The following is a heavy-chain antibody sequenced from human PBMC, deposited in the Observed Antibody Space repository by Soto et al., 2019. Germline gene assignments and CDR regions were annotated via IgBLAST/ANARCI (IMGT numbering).Heavy chain of an antibody. CDR3: AKDVGFLEWLSTYYYYGMDV. D-gene: IGHD3-3*01. CDR2: ISYDGSNK. CDR1: GFTFSSYG. V-gene: IGHV3-30*18. J-gene: IGHJ6*02. Sequence: HPGGSLRLSCAASGFTFSSYGMHWVRQAPGKGLEWVAVISYDGSNKYYADSVKGRFTISRDNSKNTLYLQMNSLRAEDTAVYYCAKDVGFLEWLSTYYYYGMDVWGQGTTVTVSS.